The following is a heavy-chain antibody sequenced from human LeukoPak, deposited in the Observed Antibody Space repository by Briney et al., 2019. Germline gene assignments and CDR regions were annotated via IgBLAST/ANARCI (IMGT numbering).Heavy chain of an antibody. V-gene: IGHV3-23*01. CDR1: GFTFNDFW. Sequence: GGSLRLSCAASGFTFNDFWMTWVRQAPGKGLEWASAISGSGGSTYYADSVKGRFTISRDNSKNTLYLQMNSLRAEDTAVYYCAKGYALYCSSTSCPPHRHAFDIWGQGTMVTVSS. D-gene: IGHD2-2*01. CDR3: AKGYALYCSSTSCPPHRHAFDI. J-gene: IGHJ3*02. CDR2: ISGSGGST.